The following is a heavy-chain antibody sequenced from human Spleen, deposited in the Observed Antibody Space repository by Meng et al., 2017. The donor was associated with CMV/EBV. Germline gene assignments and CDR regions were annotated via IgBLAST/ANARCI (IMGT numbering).Heavy chain of an antibody. Sequence: GGSLRLSCAVSGFTFSDYYLSWMRQAPGKGLEWVAYIRESGTSMYYADSVRGRFTISRDNAKNSLYLDMNSLRVEDTAVYYCASDGKTVDFWGQGTLVTVSS. D-gene: IGHD4-17*01. V-gene: IGHV3-11*04. J-gene: IGHJ4*02. CDR3: ASDGKTVDF. CDR1: GFTFSDYY. CDR2: IRESGTSM.